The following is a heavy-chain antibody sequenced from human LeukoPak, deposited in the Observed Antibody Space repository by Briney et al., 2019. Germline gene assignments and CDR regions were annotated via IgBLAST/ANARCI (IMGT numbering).Heavy chain of an antibody. CDR3: ARAVGIVVVVVATLDH. D-gene: IGHD2-15*01. CDR2: INPSGGST. J-gene: IGHJ5*02. CDR1: GCTFTNNY. Sequence: ASVKVSCKASGCTFTNNYMHWVRQAPGQGLEWMGIINPSGGSTNYAQKFQGRVTMTRDTSTSTVYMELSGLRSEDTAVYYCARAVGIVVVVVATLDHWGQGTLVTVSS. V-gene: IGHV1-46*01.